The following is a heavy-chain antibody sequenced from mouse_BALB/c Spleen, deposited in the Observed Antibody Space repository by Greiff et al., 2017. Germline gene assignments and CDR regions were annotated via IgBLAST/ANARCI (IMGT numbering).Heavy chain of an antibody. CDR2: IRNKANGYTT. V-gene: IGHV7-3*02. CDR1: GFTFTDYY. J-gene: IGHJ4*01. Sequence: EVQLVESGGGLVQPGGSLRLSCATSGFTFTDYYMSWVRQPPGKALEWLGFIRNKANGYTTEYSASVKGRFTISRDNSQSILYLQMNTLRAEDSATYYCARDGGNYDYYAMDYWGQGTSVTVSS. CDR3: ARDGGNYDYYAMDY. D-gene: IGHD2-1*01.